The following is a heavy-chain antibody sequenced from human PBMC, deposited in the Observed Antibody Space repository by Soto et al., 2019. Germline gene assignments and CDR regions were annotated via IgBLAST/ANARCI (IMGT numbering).Heavy chain of an antibody. J-gene: IGHJ6*02. Sequence: QVQLVQSGAEVKKPGSSVKVSCKASGGTFSSYAISWVRQAPGQGLEWMGGIIPISGTANYAQKFQGRVTITADESTSTAYMQLRSLRSEDTAVYYCARSQGSSTSLEIYYYYYCGIDVWGQWTTVTVSS. V-gene: IGHV1-69*01. CDR2: IIPISGTA. CDR3: ARSQGSSTSLEIYYYYYCGIDV. CDR1: GGTFSSYA. D-gene: IGHD2-2*01.